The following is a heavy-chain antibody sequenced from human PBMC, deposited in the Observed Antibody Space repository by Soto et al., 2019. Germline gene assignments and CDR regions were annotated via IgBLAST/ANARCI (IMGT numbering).Heavy chain of an antibody. Sequence: GGSLRLSCTASGFTFGDYAMSWFRQAPGKGLEWVGFIRSKAYGGTTEYAASVKGRFTIPRDDSKSIAYLQMNSLKTEDTAVYYCTSNMWLGEFPRPYWGQGTLVTVSS. J-gene: IGHJ4*02. D-gene: IGHD3-10*01. V-gene: IGHV3-49*03. CDR3: TSNMWLGEFPRPY. CDR1: GFTFGDYA. CDR2: IRSKAYGGTT.